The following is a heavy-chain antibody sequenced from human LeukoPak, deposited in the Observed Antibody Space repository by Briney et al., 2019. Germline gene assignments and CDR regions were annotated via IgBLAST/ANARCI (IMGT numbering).Heavy chain of an antibody. CDR2: ISYDGSNK. Sequence: GRSLRLSCAASGFTFSSYGMHWVRQAPGKGLEWVAVISYDGSNKYYADSVKGRFTISRDNSKNTLYLQMNSLRAEDTAVHYCAKDVAVTTYFDYWGQGTLVTVSS. D-gene: IGHD4-17*01. CDR3: AKDVAVTTYFDY. J-gene: IGHJ4*02. V-gene: IGHV3-30*18. CDR1: GFTFSSYG.